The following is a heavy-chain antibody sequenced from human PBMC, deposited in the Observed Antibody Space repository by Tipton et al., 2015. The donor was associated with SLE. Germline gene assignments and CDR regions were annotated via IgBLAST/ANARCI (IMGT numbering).Heavy chain of an antibody. J-gene: IGHJ3*02. D-gene: IGHD1-26*01. CDR1: GDSISTGNYY. CDR2: IYPTMST. V-gene: IGHV4-61*02. Sequence: LRLSCTVSGDSISTGNYYWSWIRQSAGKGLEWIGRIYPTMSTNYNPSLKSQVTMSIDTSKNQFSLKLSSVAATDTAVYYCARGPGSQSGEAFDIWGQGTMVTVSS. CDR3: ARGPGSQSGEAFDI.